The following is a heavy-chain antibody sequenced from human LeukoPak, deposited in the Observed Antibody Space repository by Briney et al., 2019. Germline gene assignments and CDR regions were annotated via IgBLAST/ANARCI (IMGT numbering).Heavy chain of an antibody. Sequence: PGGSLRLSCAASGFTFSSYSMHWVRQAPGKGLEYVSVISPDGTKTYYTNSVRGRFTISRDNSKNALYLQMGSLRDEVTAMYFCAREQPAGSTDTWGQGTLVTVSS. CDR2: ISPDGTKT. V-gene: IGHV3-64*01. J-gene: IGHJ5*02. CDR1: GFTFSSYS. CDR3: AREQPAGSTDT. D-gene: IGHD2-2*01.